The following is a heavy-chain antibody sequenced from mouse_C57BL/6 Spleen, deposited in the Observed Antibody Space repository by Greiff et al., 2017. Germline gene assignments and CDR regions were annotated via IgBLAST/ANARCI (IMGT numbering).Heavy chain of an antibody. D-gene: IGHD3-3*01. V-gene: IGHV1-82*01. J-gene: IGHJ2*01. CDR2: IYPGDGDT. CDR3: ARLLYYFDY. Sequence: VQLQQSGPELVKPGASVKISCKASGYAFSSSWMNWVKQRPGKGLEWIGRIYPGDGDTNYNGKFKGKATLTADKSSSTAYMQLSRLTSEDSAVYFCARLLYYFDYGGQGTTLTVSS. CDR1: GYAFSSSW.